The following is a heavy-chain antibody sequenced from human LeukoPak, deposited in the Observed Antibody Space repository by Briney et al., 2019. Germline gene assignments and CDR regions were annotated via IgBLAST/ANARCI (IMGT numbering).Heavy chain of an antibody. V-gene: IGHV3-66*02. J-gene: IGHJ4*02. CDR3: ARVHYYDSSGLYD. CDR1: GFTVSSNY. CDR2: IYSGGST. Sequence: GGSLRLSCAASGFTVSSNYMSWVRQAPGKGLEWVSVIYSGGSTYYADSVKGRFTISRDNSKNTLYLQMNSLRAEDTAVHYCARVHYYDSSGLYDWGQGTLVTVSS. D-gene: IGHD3-22*01.